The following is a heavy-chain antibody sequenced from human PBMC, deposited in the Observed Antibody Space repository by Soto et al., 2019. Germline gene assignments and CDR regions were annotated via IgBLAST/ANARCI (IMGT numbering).Heavy chain of an antibody. CDR2: ISSSSSTI. V-gene: IGHV3-48*02. D-gene: IGHD3-16*02. Sequence: PGGSLRLSCAASGFTFSSYSMNWVRQAPGKGLEWVSYISSSSSTIYYAVSVKGRFTISRDNAKNSLYLQMNSLRDEDTAVYYCARGDYVWGSYRFFDYWGQGTLVTVS. CDR1: GFTFSSYS. CDR3: ARGDYVWGSYRFFDY. J-gene: IGHJ4*02.